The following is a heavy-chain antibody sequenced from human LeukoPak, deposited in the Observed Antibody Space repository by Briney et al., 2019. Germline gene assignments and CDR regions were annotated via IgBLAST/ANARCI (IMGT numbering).Heavy chain of an antibody. Sequence: ASVKVSCKASGGTFSSYAISWVRQAPGQRLEWMGWINAGNGNTKYLQKFQGRVTFTRDTSASTAYMELSSLRSEDTAVYYCAVADYGDYWGQGTLVTVSS. V-gene: IGHV1-3*01. D-gene: IGHD5-12*01. CDR1: GGTFSSYA. CDR2: INAGNGNT. J-gene: IGHJ4*02. CDR3: AVADYGDY.